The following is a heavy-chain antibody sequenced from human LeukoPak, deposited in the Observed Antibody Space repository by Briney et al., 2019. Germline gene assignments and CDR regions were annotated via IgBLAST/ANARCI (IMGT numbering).Heavy chain of an antibody. Sequence: PGRSLRLSCAASGFTFSNYGIHWVRQAPGKGLEWVAVISYDATNEYYTDSVKGRFTISRDNSRNTLYLQMNSLRGEDTAVYYCVARGGWARFDYWGQGTLVTVSS. CDR2: ISYDATNE. CDR3: VARGGWARFDY. D-gene: IGHD6-19*01. CDR1: GFTFSNYG. V-gene: IGHV3-30*03. J-gene: IGHJ4*02.